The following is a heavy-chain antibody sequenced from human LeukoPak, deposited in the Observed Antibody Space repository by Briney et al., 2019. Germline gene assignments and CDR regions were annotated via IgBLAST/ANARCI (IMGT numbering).Heavy chain of an antibody. J-gene: IGHJ6*02. V-gene: IGHV4-39*07. CDR3: ARAPSYYYYGVDV. CDR1: GGSISNSNYY. CDR2: IYYSGTT. Sequence: SETLSLICTVSGGSISNSNYYWGWIRQPPGKGLEWIGSIYYSGTTYYTPSLKSRVIISIDTSQSQFSLNLSSVTAADTAVYYCARAPSYYYYGVDVWGQGTTVTVSS.